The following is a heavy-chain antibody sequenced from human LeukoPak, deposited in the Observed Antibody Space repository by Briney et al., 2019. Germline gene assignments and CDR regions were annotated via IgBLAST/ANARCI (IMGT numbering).Heavy chain of an antibody. CDR1: GFTFSSYS. CDR3: ARGSYRFPYFDY. D-gene: IGHD3-16*02. CDR2: ISSSSSYI. Sequence: GGSLRLSCAASGFTFSSYSVNWVRQAPGKGLEWVSSISSSSSYIYYADSVKGRFTISRDNAKNSLYLQMNSLRAEDTAVYYCARGSYRFPYFDYWGQGTLVTVSS. J-gene: IGHJ4*02. V-gene: IGHV3-21*01.